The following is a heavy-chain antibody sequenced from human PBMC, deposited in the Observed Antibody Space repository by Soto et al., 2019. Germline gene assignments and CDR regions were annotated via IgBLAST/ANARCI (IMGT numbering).Heavy chain of an antibody. V-gene: IGHV1-58*01. CDR1: GYTYTSSA. CDR2: IVVGSGNT. CDR3: AKSPNPGSATPSYYGMDV. J-gene: IGHJ6*02. D-gene: IGHD2-15*01. Sequence: SVKVSCKASGYTYTSSAVQWVRQARGQRLEWIGWIVVGSGNTNYAQKFQERVTITRDMSTSTAYMELSSLRSEDTAVYYCAKSPNPGSATPSYYGMDVWGLGTTVTVSS.